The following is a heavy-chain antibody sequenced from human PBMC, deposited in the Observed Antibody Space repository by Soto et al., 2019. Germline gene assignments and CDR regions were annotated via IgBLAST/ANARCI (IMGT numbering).Heavy chain of an antibody. CDR3: ARVTGTIHGTDY. D-gene: IGHD1-20*01. Sequence: QVQLVESGGGLVKPGGSLRLSCAASGFTFSDYYMSWIRQAPGKWLEWVSYISSSSSYTNYADSVKGRFTISRDNAKNSLYLQMNSLRAADTAVYYCARVTGTIHGTDYWGQGTLVTVSS. J-gene: IGHJ4*02. V-gene: IGHV3-11*06. CDR2: ISSSSSYT. CDR1: GFTFSDYY.